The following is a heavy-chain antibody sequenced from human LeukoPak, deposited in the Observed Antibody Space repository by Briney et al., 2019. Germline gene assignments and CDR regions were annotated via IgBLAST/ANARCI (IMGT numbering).Heavy chain of an antibody. CDR2: INHGGST. V-gene: IGHV4-34*01. J-gene: IGHJ4*02. CDR1: GGSFSGYY. D-gene: IGHD6-19*01. Sequence: SETLSLTCAVYGGSFSGYYWSWIRQPPGKGLEWIGEINHGGSTNYNPSLKSRVTISVDTSKNQFSLKLSSVTAADTAVYYCARKAGYSSGWSPRYFDYWGQGTLVTVSS. CDR3: ARKAGYSSGWSPRYFDY.